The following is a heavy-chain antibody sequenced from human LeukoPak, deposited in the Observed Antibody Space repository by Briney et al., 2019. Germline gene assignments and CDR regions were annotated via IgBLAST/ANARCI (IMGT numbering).Heavy chain of an antibody. Sequence: GGSLRLSCAASGFTFSSYGMSWVRQAPGKGLEWVSAISGSGGSTYYAVSVKGRFTISRDNSKNTLYPQMNSLRAEDTAVYYCALYYDSSGYAFDIWGQGTMVTVSS. V-gene: IGHV3-23*01. J-gene: IGHJ3*02. CDR2: ISGSGGST. CDR3: ALYYDSSGYAFDI. D-gene: IGHD3-22*01. CDR1: GFTFSSYG.